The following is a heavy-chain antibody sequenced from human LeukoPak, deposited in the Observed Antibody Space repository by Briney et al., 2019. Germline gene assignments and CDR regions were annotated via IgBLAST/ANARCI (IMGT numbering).Heavy chain of an antibody. CDR2: IYTSGST. V-gene: IGHV4-4*07. CDR3: ERAGLLYCTNGVCYSNWFDP. Sequence: SETLSLTCTVSGGSISSYYWSWIRQPAGKGLEWIGRIYTSGSTNYNPSLKSRVTMSVDTSKNQFSLKLSSVTAADTAVYYCERAGLLYCTNGVCYSNWFDPWGQGTLVTVSS. CDR1: GGSISSYY. J-gene: IGHJ5*02. D-gene: IGHD2-8*01.